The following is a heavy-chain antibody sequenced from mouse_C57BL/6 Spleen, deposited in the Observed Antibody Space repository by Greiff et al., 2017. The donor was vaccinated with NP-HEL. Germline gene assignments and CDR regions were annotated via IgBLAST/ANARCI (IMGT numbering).Heavy chain of an antibody. CDR3: ARLADYDAFFDC. J-gene: IGHJ2*01. Sequence: QVQLKESGAELARPGASVKMSCKASGYTFTSYTMHWVKQRPGQGLEWIGYINPSSGYTKYNQKFKDKATLTADKSSSTAYMQLSSLTSEDSAVYYCARLADYDAFFDCWGQGTTLTVSS. CDR1: GYTFTSYT. D-gene: IGHD2-4*01. CDR2: INPSSGYT. V-gene: IGHV1-4*01.